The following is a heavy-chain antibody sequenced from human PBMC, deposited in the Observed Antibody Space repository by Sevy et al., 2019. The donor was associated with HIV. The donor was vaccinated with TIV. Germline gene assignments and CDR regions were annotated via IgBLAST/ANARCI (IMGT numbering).Heavy chain of an antibody. V-gene: IGHV3-30*02. CDR1: GFTFSSYG. CDR3: AKDGRRGYYYDSRGFGFDY. CDR2: IRYDGSNK. J-gene: IGHJ4*02. Sequence: GGSLRLSCAASGFTFSSYGMHWVRQAPGKGLEWVAFIRYDGSNKYYADSVKGRFTISRDNSKNTLYLQMNSLRAEDTAVYYCAKDGRRGYYYDSRGFGFDYWGQGTLVTVSS. D-gene: IGHD3-22*01.